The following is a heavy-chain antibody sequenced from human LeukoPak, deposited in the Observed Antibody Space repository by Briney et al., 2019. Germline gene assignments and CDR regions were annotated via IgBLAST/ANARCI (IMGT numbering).Heavy chain of an antibody. CDR2: ISYDGSNK. CDR1: GFTFSSYG. D-gene: IGHD5-12*01. CDR3: AKARYSGYDTRGVVDY. J-gene: IGHJ4*02. Sequence: GGSLRLSCAASGFTFSSYGMHWVRQAPGKGLEWMAVISYDGSNKYYADSVKGRFTIPRDNSKNTLYLQMNSLRAEDTAVYYCAKARYSGYDTRGVVDYWGQGTLVTVSS. V-gene: IGHV3-30*18.